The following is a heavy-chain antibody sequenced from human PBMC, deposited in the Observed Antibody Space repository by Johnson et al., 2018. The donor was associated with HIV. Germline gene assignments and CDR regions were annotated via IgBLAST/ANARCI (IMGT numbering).Heavy chain of an antibody. CDR2: ISYDGSNQ. J-gene: IGHJ3*02. Sequence: QVQLVESGGGLVKPGGSLRLSCAASGFTFNTYTMHWVRQAPGKGLEWVADISYDGSNQYFGDFVKGRFTITRDNSKNTLYPQMNSLRPEDTDVYFCAKERAEYSTWIDALDIWGQGTMVTVSS. CDR1: GFTFNTYT. D-gene: IGHD6-6*01. V-gene: IGHV3-30-3*02. CDR3: AKERAEYSTWIDALDI.